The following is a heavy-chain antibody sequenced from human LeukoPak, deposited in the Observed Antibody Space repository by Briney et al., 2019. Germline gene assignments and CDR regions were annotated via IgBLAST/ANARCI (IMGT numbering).Heavy chain of an antibody. D-gene: IGHD5-18*01. J-gene: IGHJ4*02. CDR2: FDPEDGET. V-gene: IGHV1-24*01. CDR1: GYTLTELS. CDR3: ATLSEQLWSNFDY. Sequence: GASVKVSCKVSGYTLTELSMHWVRQAPGKGLEWTGGFDPEDGETIYAQKFQGRVTMTEDTSTDTAYMELSSLRSEDTAVYYCATLSEQLWSNFDYWGQGTLVTVSS.